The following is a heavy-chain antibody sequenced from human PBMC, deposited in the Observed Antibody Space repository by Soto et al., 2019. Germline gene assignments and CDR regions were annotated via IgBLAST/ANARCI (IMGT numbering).Heavy chain of an antibody. V-gene: IGHV1-18*01. J-gene: IGHJ3*02. Sequence: ASVKVSCKASGYTFTSYGISWVRQAPGQGLEWMGWISAYNGNTNYAQKLQGRVTMTTDTSTSTAYMELRSLRSDDTAVYYCARGQGSCYYGPWDAFDIWGQGTMVTVSS. CDR2: ISAYNGNT. CDR1: GYTFTSYG. CDR3: ARGQGSCYYGPWDAFDI. D-gene: IGHD2-15*01.